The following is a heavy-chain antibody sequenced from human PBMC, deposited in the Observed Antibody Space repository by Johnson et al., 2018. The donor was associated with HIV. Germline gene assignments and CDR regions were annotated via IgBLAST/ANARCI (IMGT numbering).Heavy chain of an antibody. CDR2: IWYDGSNK. J-gene: IGHJ3*02. D-gene: IGHD2-21*01. V-gene: IGHV3-33*01. Sequence: VQLVESGGGVVQPGRPLRLSCAASRFTFSSYGIHWVRQAPGKGLEWVAVIWYDGSNKYYANSVKGRFTVSRDNSKNTLYLQMDSLRAEDTAVYYCAILGWGAFDIWGQGTMVTVSS. CDR3: AILGWGAFDI. CDR1: RFTFSSYG.